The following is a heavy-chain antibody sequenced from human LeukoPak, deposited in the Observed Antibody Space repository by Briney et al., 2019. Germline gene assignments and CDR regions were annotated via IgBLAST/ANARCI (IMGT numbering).Heavy chain of an antibody. V-gene: IGHV3-7*01. CDR1: GFTFNTYW. D-gene: IGHD3-3*01. J-gene: IGHJ3*02. CDR2: IKEDGSEK. Sequence: GGSLRLSCAASGFTFNTYWMSWVRQAPGKGLEWMANIKEDGSEKYYVDFVKGRFTISRDNAKNSLYLQMNSLRAEDTAVYYCARDQGVTIFGVVARGAFDIWGQGTMVTVSS. CDR3: ARDQGVTIFGVVARGAFDI.